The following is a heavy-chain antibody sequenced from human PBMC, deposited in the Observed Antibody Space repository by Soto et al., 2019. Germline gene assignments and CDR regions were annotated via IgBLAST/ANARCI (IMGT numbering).Heavy chain of an antibody. CDR2: ISYSGST. Sequence: SETLSLTCTVSGDSISPYYWTWVRQAPGKGLEWIGYISYSGSTNYNPSLKSRLTILLNTSKKHFSLKLSSVTAADTALYYCAXGTRATQYYDYFYGMDVWGQGTTVTVSS. V-gene: IGHV4-59*01. CDR1: GDSISPYY. CDR3: AXGTRATQYYDYFYGMDV. D-gene: IGHD4-4*01. J-gene: IGHJ6*02.